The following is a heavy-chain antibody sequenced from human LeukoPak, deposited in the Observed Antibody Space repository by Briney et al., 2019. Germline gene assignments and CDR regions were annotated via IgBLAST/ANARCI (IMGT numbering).Heavy chain of an antibody. CDR3: ARDLLVVPAAILGY. J-gene: IGHJ4*02. V-gene: IGHV3-21*01. Sequence: GGSLRLSCAASGFIFSSYTMNWVRQAPVKGLEWVSSISSSSSYIYYADSVKGRFTISRDNAKNSLYLQMNSLRAEDTAVYYCARDLLVVPAAILGYWGQGTLVTVSS. CDR2: ISSSSSYI. CDR1: GFIFSSYT. D-gene: IGHD2-2*02.